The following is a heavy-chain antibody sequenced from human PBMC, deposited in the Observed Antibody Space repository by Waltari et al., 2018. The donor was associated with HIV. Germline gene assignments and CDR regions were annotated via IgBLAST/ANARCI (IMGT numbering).Heavy chain of an antibody. CDR1: GFTFSTYS. Sequence: EVQLVESGGGLVKRGGSLRLSCAASGFTFSTYSLNWGRQAPGKGLEWVSSISSSSRYKYYADSVKGRITISRDNAKNSLYLQMNSLRAEDTAVYYCARDSNKYCSGGSCSRFDPWGQGTLVTVSS. CDR2: ISSSSRYK. CDR3: ARDSNKYCSGGSCSRFDP. J-gene: IGHJ5*02. V-gene: IGHV3-21*01. D-gene: IGHD2-15*01.